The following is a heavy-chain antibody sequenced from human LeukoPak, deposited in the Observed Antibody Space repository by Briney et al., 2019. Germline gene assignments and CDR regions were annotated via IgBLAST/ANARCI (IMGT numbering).Heavy chain of an antibody. CDR1: GYTFTDYY. CDR3: ARDGADMVRGAHDAFDI. V-gene: IGHV1-2*02. J-gene: IGHJ3*02. CDR2: INPDTGGT. D-gene: IGHD3-10*01. Sequence: ASVKVSCKASGYTFTDYYMHWVRQAPGQGLEWMGWINPDTGGTDYAQKFQGRVTMTTDTSISTAYMELSRLISDDTAVYYCARDGADMVRGAHDAFDIWGQGTMVTVSS.